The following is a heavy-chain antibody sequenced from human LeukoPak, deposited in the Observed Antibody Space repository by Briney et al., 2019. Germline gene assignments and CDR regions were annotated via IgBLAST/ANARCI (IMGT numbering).Heavy chain of an antibody. D-gene: IGHD1-26*01. CDR2: IYYSGST. Sequence: PSETLSLTCTVSGGSISSYYWGWIRQPPGKGLEWIGSIYYSGSTYYNPSLKSRVTMSVDTSKNQFSLKLSSVTAADTAVYYCARAIGGLDFDYWGQGTLVTVSS. CDR1: GGSISSYY. V-gene: IGHV4-39*07. CDR3: ARAIGGLDFDY. J-gene: IGHJ4*02.